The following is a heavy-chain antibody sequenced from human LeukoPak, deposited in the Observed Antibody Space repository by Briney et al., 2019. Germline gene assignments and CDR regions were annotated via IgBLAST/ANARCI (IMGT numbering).Heavy chain of an antibody. CDR3: ATRRSRAARNHFDY. Sequence: PGGSLRLSCAASGFTVSGNYMSWVRQAPGKGLEWVSVIYSGGSTYYADSVKGRFTISRDNSKNTLYLQMHSLRAEDTAVYYCATRRSRAARNHFDYWGPGTLVTVSS. CDR2: IYSGGST. V-gene: IGHV3-53*01. J-gene: IGHJ4*02. CDR1: GFTVSGNY. D-gene: IGHD6-6*01.